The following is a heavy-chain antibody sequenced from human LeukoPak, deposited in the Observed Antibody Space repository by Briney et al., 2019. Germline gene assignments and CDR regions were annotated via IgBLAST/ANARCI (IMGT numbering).Heavy chain of an antibody. V-gene: IGHV3-33*01. J-gene: IGHJ2*01. Sequence: GRSLRLSCAASGFTFSSYGMHWVRQAPGKGLEWVAVIWYDGSNKYYADSVKGRFTISRDNSKNTLYLQMNSLRAEDTAVYYCARVGVTEYCGGDCYSIAPNSFDLWGRGTLVTVSS. CDR2: IWYDGSNK. D-gene: IGHD2-21*02. CDR3: ARVGVTEYCGGDCYSIAPNSFDL. CDR1: GFTFSSYG.